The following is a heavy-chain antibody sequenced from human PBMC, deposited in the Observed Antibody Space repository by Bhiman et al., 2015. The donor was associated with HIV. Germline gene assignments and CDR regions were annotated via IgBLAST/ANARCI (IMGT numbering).Heavy chain of an antibody. Sequence: QVQLVESGGGVVQPGRSLRLSCAASGFTFSSFGMHWVRQAPGKGLEWVAVTSYDGSNKHYADSVKGRFTISRDNSKNTLYLQMNSLRDEDTAVYYCAKWGFWSGYYRAVDYWGQGTLVTVSS. CDR2: TSYDGSNK. V-gene: IGHV3-30*18. D-gene: IGHD3-3*01. J-gene: IGHJ4*02. CDR1: GFTFSSFG. CDR3: AKWGFWSGYYRAVDY.